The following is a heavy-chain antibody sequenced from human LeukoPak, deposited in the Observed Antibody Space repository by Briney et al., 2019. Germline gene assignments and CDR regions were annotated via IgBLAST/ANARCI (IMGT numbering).Heavy chain of an antibody. Sequence: GGSLRLSCAASGFTFTNDFMTWVRQAPGKGLEWVANMRVDGTDIHYVDSVKGRFTISSDNARNSLYLQMNSLRAEDTAVYYCARDLKVSYSSSSGDYFDYWGQGTLVTVSS. D-gene: IGHD6-13*01. CDR3: ARDLKVSYSSSSGDYFDY. J-gene: IGHJ4*02. CDR2: MRVDGTDI. CDR1: GFTFTNDF. V-gene: IGHV3-7*01.